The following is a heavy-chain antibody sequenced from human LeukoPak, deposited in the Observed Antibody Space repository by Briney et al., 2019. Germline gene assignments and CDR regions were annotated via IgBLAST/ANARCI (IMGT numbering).Heavy chain of an antibody. CDR2: IKQDVSEK. V-gene: IGHV3-7*01. Sequence: PGGALRLSCAASGFTFSSYWMSWVRQAPGKGLEWVANIKQDVSEKYYVDSVKGRFTISRDNAKNSLYLQMNSLRAEDTAVYYCARERYCSSTSCEKGHDAFDIWGQGTMVTVSS. CDR3: ARERYCSSTSCEKGHDAFDI. J-gene: IGHJ3*02. CDR1: GFTFSSYW. D-gene: IGHD2-2*01.